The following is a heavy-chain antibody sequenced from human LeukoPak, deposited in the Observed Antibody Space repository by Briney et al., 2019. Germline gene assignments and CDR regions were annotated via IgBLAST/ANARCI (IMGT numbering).Heavy chain of an antibody. D-gene: IGHD3-22*01. CDR2: INAGNGNT. CDR3: ARDLARGTEMIITTLFDY. V-gene: IGHV1-3*01. J-gene: IGHJ4*02. Sequence: ASVKVSCKASGYTFTTYTIHWVRQAPGHRLEWMGWINAGNGNTKYSQEFQGRVTITRDTSASTAYMELSGLRSEDTAVYYCARDLARGTEMIITTLFDYWGQGTLVTVSS. CDR1: GYTFTTYT.